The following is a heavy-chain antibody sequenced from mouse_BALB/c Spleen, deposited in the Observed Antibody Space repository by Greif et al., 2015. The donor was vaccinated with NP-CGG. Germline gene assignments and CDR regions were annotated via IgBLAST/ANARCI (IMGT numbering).Heavy chain of an antibody. D-gene: IGHD2-4*01. CDR3: ARQGITTPFAY. CDR2: ISSGGSYT. V-gene: IGHV5-9-1*01. J-gene: IGHJ3*01. Sequence: EVMLVESGGGLVKPGGSLKLSCAASGFTFSSYAMSWVRQTPEKRLEWVATISSGGSYTYYPDSVKGRFTISRDNAKNTLYLQMSSLRSEDTAMYYCARQGITTPFAYWGQGTLVTVSA. CDR1: GFTFSSYA.